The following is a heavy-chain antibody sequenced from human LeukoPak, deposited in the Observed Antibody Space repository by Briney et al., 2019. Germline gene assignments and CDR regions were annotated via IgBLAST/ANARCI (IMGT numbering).Heavy chain of an antibody. CDR3: AIATTGRGAFGS. CDR2: TNEAGGDK. CDR1: GFTFSDFW. J-gene: IGHJ4*02. Sequence: GGSLRLSCAASGFTFSDFWMSWVRQAPGKGLECVASTNEAGGDKYYVDSVKGRFTISRDNSKNSLSLQMNSLTAEDTAIYYCAIATTGRGAFGSWGQGTLVSVSS. D-gene: IGHD1-1*01. V-gene: IGHV3-7*01.